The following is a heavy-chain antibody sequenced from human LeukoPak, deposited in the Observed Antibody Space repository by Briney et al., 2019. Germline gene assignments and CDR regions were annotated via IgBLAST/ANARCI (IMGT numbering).Heavy chain of an antibody. D-gene: IGHD3/OR15-3a*01. Sequence: PSGTLSLTCTVSGDSISSSTYYWGWIRQPPGKGLEWIGSIYYSGSTYYNPSLKSRVTISVDTSKNQFSLRLSSVTAADTAMYYCARQTGSGLFILPGGQGTLVTVSS. V-gene: IGHV4-39*07. J-gene: IGHJ4*02. CDR2: IYYSGST. CDR1: GDSISSSTYY. CDR3: ARQTGSGLFILP.